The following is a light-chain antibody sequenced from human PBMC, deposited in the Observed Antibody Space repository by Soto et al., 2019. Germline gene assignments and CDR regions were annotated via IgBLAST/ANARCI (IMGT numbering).Light chain of an antibody. Sequence: QSALTQPPSVSGSPGQSVTISCTGTSSDVGNYNRASWYQQSPGTAPKIMIYEVSNRPSGVPDRFSGSKSGNTASLTISGLQAEDEADYYCSSFTSSSTLVFGGGTKLTVL. CDR3: SSFTSSSTLV. V-gene: IGLV2-18*02. CDR1: SSDVGNYNR. J-gene: IGLJ2*01. CDR2: EVS.